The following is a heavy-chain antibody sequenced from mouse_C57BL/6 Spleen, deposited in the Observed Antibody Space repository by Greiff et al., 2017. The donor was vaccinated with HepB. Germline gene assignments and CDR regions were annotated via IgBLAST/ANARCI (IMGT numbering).Heavy chain of an antibody. Sequence: VQLQQSGPELVKPGASVKISCKASGYTFTDYYMNWVKQSHGKSLEWIGDINPNNGGTSYNQKFKGKATLTVDKSSSTAYMELRSLTSEDSAVYYCAKGGYYVTWFAYWGQGTLVTVSA. CDR3: AKGGYYVTWFAY. V-gene: IGHV1-26*01. CDR1: GYTFTDYY. CDR2: INPNNGGT. J-gene: IGHJ3*01. D-gene: IGHD2-3*01.